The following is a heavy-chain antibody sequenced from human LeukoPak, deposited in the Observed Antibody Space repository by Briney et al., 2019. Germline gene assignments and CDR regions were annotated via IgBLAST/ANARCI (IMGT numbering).Heavy chain of an antibody. D-gene: IGHD1-20*01. V-gene: IGHV4-34*01. Sequence: PSETLSLTCAVYGGSFSGYYWSWIRQPPGKGLEWIGEINHSGSTNYNPSLKSRVTISVDTSKNRFSLKLSSVTAADTAVYYCARDKISDNWNPKPSFDYWGQGTLVTVSS. J-gene: IGHJ4*02. CDR3: ARDKISDNWNPKPSFDY. CDR1: GGSFSGYY. CDR2: INHSGST.